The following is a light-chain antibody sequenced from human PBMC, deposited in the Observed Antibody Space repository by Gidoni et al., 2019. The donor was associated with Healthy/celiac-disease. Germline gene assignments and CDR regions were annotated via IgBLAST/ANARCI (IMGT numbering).Light chain of an antibody. CDR1: QSLLHSNGYNY. J-gene: IGKJ5*01. V-gene: IGKV2-28*01. CDR3: MQDLQTPIT. CDR2: LGS. Sequence: IVMTQSPLSLPVTPGEPASISCRSSQSLLHSNGYNYLDWYLQTPGQSPQLLTYLGSNRASGVPGRFSGSGSGTDFTLKISRVEDEDVGVYYCMQDLQTPITFGQGTRLEIK.